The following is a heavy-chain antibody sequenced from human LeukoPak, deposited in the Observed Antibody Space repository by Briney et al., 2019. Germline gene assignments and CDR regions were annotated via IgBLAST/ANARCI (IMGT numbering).Heavy chain of an antibody. J-gene: IGHJ4*02. CDR3: ARAVAVAVMDY. CDR1: GFTFSSYW. D-gene: IGHD6-19*01. Sequence: GGSLRLSCAASGFTFSSYWMSWVRQAPGKGLEWVANIKQDGSEKYYVDSVKGRFTISRDNAKNALYLQMNSLRAEDTAVYYCARAVAVAVMDYWGQGTLVTVSS. V-gene: IGHV3-7*01. CDR2: IKQDGSEK.